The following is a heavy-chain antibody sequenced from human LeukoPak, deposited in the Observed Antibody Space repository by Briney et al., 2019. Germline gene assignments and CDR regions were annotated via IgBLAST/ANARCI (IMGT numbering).Heavy chain of an antibody. Sequence: PGGSLRLSCAASGFTFDDYAMHWVRQAPGKGLEWVSGISWNSGSIGYADSVKGRFTISRDNSKNTLYLQMNSLRAEDTAVYYCAKHGPVTTNYWGQGTLVTVSS. CDR1: GFTFDDYA. CDR3: AKHGPVTTNY. D-gene: IGHD4-4*01. V-gene: IGHV3-9*01. CDR2: ISWNSGSI. J-gene: IGHJ4*02.